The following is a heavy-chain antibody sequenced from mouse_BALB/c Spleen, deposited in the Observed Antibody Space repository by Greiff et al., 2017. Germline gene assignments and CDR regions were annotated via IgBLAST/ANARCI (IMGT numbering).Heavy chain of an antibody. V-gene: IGHV1-63*02. CDR1: GYTFTNYW. D-gene: IGHD2-1*01. CDR3: ARRVYYGNYYAMDY. J-gene: IGHJ4*01. Sequence: QVQLQQSGAELVRPGTSVKISCKASGYTFTNYWLGWVKQRPGHGLEWIGDIYPGGGYTNYNEKFKGKATLTADTSSSTAYMQLSSLTSEDSAVYFCARRVYYGNYYAMDYWGQGTSVTVSS. CDR2: IYPGGGYT.